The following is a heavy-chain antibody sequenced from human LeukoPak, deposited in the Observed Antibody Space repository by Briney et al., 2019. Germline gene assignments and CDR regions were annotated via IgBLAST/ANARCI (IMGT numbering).Heavy chain of an antibody. D-gene: IGHD3-10*01. CDR1: GGSISGGNYY. Sequence: SETLSLTCTVSGGSISGGNYYWSWIRKPAGKGLEWIGRIYTSGSTNYNPSLKSRVTISVDTSKNQFSLKLKSVTAADTAMYYCARAGFGLAPHRGTPFDYWGQGTLVTVSS. CDR2: IYTSGST. J-gene: IGHJ4*02. V-gene: IGHV4-61*02. CDR3: ARAGFGLAPHRGTPFDY.